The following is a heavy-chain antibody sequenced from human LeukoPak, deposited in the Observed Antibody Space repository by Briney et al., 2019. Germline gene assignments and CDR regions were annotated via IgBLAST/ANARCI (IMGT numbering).Heavy chain of an antibody. CDR2: IIPIFGTA. CDR3: ARDRLGDTAMVGGEFDY. V-gene: IGHV1-69*13. J-gene: IGHJ4*02. D-gene: IGHD5-18*01. Sequence: SVKVSCKASGGTFSSYAISWVRQAPGQGLEWMGGIIPIFGTANYAQKFQGRVTITADESTSTAYMELSSPRSEDTAVYYCARDRLGDTAMVGGEFDYWGQGTLVTVSS. CDR1: GGTFSSYA.